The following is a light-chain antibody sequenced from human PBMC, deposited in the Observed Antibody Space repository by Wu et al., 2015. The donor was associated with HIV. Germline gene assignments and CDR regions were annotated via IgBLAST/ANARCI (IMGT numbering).Light chain of an antibody. Sequence: AIRMTQSPSSLSASTGDTVNITCQTSQHIRSSLAWYRQKPEKAPELLIYGASNLHRGVPSRFSGSGSGTGFTLTISCLHSEDLATFYXQQYDTYPFTFGGGPKVDIK. CDR1: QHIRSS. CDR2: GAS. J-gene: IGKJ4*01. V-gene: IGKV1-8*01. CDR3: QQYDTYPFT.